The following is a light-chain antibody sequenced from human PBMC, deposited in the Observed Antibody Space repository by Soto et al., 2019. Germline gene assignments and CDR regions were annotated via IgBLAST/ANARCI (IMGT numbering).Light chain of an antibody. J-gene: IGLJ1*01. Sequence: QSALTQPPSASGSPGQSVAISCTGTNSDVGGYNYVSWYQQYPGKAPKLIIYDVNKRPSGVPDRFSGSKSGNTASLTVSGPQAEDEADYYCSSYAGSTTFDVFGTGTKVTVL. CDR1: NSDVGGYNY. V-gene: IGLV2-8*01. CDR2: DVN. CDR3: SSYAGSTTFDV.